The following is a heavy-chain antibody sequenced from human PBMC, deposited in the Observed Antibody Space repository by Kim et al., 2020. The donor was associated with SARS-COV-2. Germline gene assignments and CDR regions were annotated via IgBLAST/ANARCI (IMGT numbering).Heavy chain of an antibody. CDR3: ARDRGSAAGGYDLGGDAFDI. Sequence: SETLSLTCTVSGGSISSYYWSWIRQPPGKGLEWIGYIYYSGSTNYNPSLKSRVTISVDTSKNQFSLKLSSVTAADTAVYYCARDRGSAAGGYDLGGDAFDIWGQGTMVTVSS. CDR1: GGSISSYY. D-gene: IGHD5-12*01. J-gene: IGHJ3*02. CDR2: IYYSGST. V-gene: IGHV4-59*13.